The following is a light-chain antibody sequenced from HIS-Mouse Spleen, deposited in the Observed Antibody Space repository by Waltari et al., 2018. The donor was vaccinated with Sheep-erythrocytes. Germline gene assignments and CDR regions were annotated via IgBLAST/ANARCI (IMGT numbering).Light chain of an antibody. CDR3: QQYGSSLRT. Sequence: EIVLTQSPGTLSLSPGERATLSCRASQSVSSSYLAWYQQKPGPAPRLLIYGASSRATGIPDRFSGSGSGTDLTLTISRLEPEDFAVYYCQQYGSSLRTSGQGTNVEIK. V-gene: IGKV3-20*01. J-gene: IGKJ1*01. CDR1: QSVSSSY. CDR2: GAS.